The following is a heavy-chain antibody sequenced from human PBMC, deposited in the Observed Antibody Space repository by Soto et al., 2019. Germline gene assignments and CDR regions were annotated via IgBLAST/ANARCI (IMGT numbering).Heavy chain of an antibody. CDR2: INAGNGNT. V-gene: IGHV1-3*01. D-gene: IGHD1-26*01. CDR1: GYTFTSYA. CDR3: ASGGDSGSYYGSDAFDI. Sequence: QVQLVQSGAAVKKPGASVKVSCKASGYTFTSYAMHWVRQAPGQRLEWMGWINAGNGNTKYSQEFKGRVTITRDTSASTAYMGLSSLRSEDTAVYYCASGGDSGSYYGSDAFDIWGQGTMVTVSS. J-gene: IGHJ3*02.